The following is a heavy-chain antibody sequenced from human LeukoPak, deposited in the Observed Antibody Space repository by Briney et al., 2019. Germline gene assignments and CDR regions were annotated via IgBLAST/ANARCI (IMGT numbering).Heavy chain of an antibody. CDR1: GFTFSSYG. J-gene: IGHJ4*02. CDR2: IRYDGSNK. Sequence: GGSLRLSCAASGFTFSSYGMHWVRQAPGKGLEWVAFIRYDGSNKYYADSVKGRFTISRDNSKNTLYLQMNSLGAEDTAVYYCAKGRPMVRGVNSGYYFDYWGQGTLVTVSS. D-gene: IGHD3-10*01. V-gene: IGHV3-30*02. CDR3: AKGRPMVRGVNSGYYFDY.